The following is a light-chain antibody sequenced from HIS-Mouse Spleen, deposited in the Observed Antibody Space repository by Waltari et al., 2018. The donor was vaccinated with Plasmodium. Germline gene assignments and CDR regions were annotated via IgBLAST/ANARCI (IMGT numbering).Light chain of an antibody. Sequence: SYELTQPPSVSVSPGQTASITCPGDKSGDKYACWYQQKPGQSPVLVIYQDSKPPSGISERFSGSNSGNTATLTIRGTQAMDEADYYCQAWDSSTVVFGGGIKLTVL. CDR2: QDS. J-gene: IGLJ2*01. CDR3: QAWDSSTVV. V-gene: IGLV3-1*01. CDR1: KSGDKY.